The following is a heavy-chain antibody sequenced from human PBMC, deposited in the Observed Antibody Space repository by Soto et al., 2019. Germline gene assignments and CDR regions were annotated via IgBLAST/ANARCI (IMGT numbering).Heavy chain of an antibody. CDR3: ARHRRTTVAKFYFDN. Sequence: SETLSLTWTVSGGSINSYCWSWIRQPPGKGLEWIAYIFDSGNANYNPSLKSRVTISVDTSKSQFSLKLTSVTAADTAVYYCARHRRTTVAKFYFDNWGQGALVTVSS. D-gene: IGHD4-4*01. CDR2: IFDSGNA. J-gene: IGHJ4*02. CDR1: GGSINSYC. V-gene: IGHV4-59*08.